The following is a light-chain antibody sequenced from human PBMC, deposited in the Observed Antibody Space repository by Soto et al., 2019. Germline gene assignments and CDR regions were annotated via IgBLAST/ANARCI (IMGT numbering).Light chain of an antibody. Sequence: EILLTQSPVTLSLSPGERATLSCIAMQSVSSSYLAWYQQKPGQAPRLLIYGASSRATGIPDRFSGSGSGTDFTLTISRLEPEDFAVYYCQQYGSSPWTFGQGTKVDI. CDR2: GAS. V-gene: IGKV3-20*01. CDR1: QSVSSSY. J-gene: IGKJ1*01. CDR3: QQYGSSPWT.